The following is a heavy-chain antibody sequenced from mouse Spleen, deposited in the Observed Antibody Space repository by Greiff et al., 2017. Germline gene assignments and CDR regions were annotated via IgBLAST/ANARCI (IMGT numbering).Heavy chain of an antibody. CDR1: GYTFTSYG. V-gene: IGHV1-81*01. D-gene: IGHD2-3*01. Sequence: VQGVESGAELARPVASVKLSCKASGYTFTSYGISWVKQRTGQGLEWIGEIYPRSGNTYYNEKFKGKATLTADKSSSTAYMELRSLTSEDSAVYFCARGDGGYWGQGTTLTVSS. J-gene: IGHJ2*01. CDR3: ARGDGGY. CDR2: IYPRSGNT.